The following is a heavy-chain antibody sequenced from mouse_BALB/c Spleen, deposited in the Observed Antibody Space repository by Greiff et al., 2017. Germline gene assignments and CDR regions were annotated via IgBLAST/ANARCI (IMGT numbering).Heavy chain of an antibody. D-gene: IGHD2-1*01. V-gene: IGHV1-5*01. J-gene: IGHJ3*01. Sequence: VPLKESGTVLARPGASVQMSCQASGYTFTSYWMHWVTQRPGQGLAWIGAIYPGNSDTRYHQKFKGQAKLTAVTSTSTAYMELSSLTNEDSAVYYCTRYYYGNYAWFAYWGQGTRGRVSA. CDR1: GYTFTSYW. CDR2: IYPGNSDT. CDR3: TRYYYGNYAWFAY.